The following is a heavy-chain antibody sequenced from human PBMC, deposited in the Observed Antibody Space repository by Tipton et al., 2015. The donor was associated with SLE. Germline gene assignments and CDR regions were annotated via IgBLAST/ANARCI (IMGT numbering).Heavy chain of an antibody. D-gene: IGHD6-13*01. V-gene: IGHV4-59*08. Sequence: TLSLTCAVSGGSISSYYWSWIRQPPGKGLEWIGYIYNSGSTYYNPSLKSRVTISVDTSKNQFSLKLSSVTAADTAVYYCARSYSSPVGLSWGQGTLVTVSS. CDR3: ARSYSSPVGLS. CDR1: GGSISSYY. CDR2: IYNSGST. J-gene: IGHJ5*02.